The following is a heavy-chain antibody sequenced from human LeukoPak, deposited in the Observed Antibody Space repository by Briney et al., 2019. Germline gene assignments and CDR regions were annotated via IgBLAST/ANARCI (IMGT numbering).Heavy chain of an antibody. D-gene: IGHD1-1*01. CDR1: EFNVNNNY. CDR2: MYSGGNT. V-gene: IGHV3-66*01. J-gene: IGHJ3*02. Sequence: PGGSLRLSCAVSEFNVNNNYMSWVRQAPGKGLEWLSVMYSGGNTFYAGSVKGRFTVSRDNSKNTLYLQLHRLRAEDTAVYYCARDLFTTEAFDTWGQGTMVTVSS. CDR3: ARDLFTTEAFDT.